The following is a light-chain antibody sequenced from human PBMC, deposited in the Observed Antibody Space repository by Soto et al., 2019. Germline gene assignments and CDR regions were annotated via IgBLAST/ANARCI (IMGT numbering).Light chain of an antibody. V-gene: IGLV2-14*01. CDR3: ISYTGSDTSYV. CDR1: NSDIGSYSH. J-gene: IGLJ1*01. CDR2: EVS. Sequence: QSALTQPASVSGSPGQSSTISFTGTNSDIGSYSHVAWYQQYPGKTPKLIIYEVSYRPSGVSHRFSGSKSGITASLTISGLQAEDEADYYCISYTGSDTSYVFGTGTKVTVL.